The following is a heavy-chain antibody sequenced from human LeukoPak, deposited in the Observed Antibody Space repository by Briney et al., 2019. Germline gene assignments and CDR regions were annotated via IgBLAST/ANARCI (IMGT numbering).Heavy chain of an antibody. Sequence: PGGSLRLSCAASGFTVSSNYMSWVRQAPGKGLEWVSVIYSGGSTYYADSVKGRFTISRDNSKNTLYLQMNSLRAEDAAVYYCARESLQDDAFDIWGQGTMVTVSS. D-gene: IGHD5-24*01. CDR3: ARESLQDDAFDI. J-gene: IGHJ3*02. CDR1: GFTVSSNY. CDR2: IYSGGST. V-gene: IGHV3-53*01.